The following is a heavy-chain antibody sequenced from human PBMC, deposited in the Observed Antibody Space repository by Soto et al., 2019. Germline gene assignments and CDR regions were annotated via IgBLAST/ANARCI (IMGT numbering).Heavy chain of an antibody. Sequence: QVQLVQSGAEVKKPGASVKVSCKTYGFTFTSYGIHWVRQAPGQGLEWMGWINAFNGKTNYVRRLQGRVTMTTDTSTSTAYMELRSRRSDDTALYYCARDQDFWSGYCDQWGQGTLVTVSS. CDR1: GFTFTSYG. CDR3: ARDQDFWSGYCDQ. CDR2: INAFNGKT. J-gene: IGHJ4*02. D-gene: IGHD3-3*01. V-gene: IGHV1-18*04.